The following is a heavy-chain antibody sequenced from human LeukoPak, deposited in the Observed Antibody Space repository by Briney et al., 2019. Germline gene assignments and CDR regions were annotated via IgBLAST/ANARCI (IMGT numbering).Heavy chain of an antibody. D-gene: IGHD6-19*01. Sequence: GGSLRLSCAASGFTFSSYAMRWVRQAPGKGLEWVSAISGGGGSTYYADSVKGRFTISRDNSKNMLYLQMNSLRAEDTAVYYCANDFASGWSHNWFDPWGQGTLVTVSS. V-gene: IGHV3-23*01. CDR3: ANDFASGWSHNWFDP. J-gene: IGHJ5*02. CDR2: ISGGGGST. CDR1: GFTFSSYA.